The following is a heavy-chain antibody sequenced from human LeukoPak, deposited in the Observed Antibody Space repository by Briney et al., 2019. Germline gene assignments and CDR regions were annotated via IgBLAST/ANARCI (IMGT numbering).Heavy chain of an antibody. D-gene: IGHD6-6*01. Sequence: ASVKVSCKASGGTFSSYAISWVRQAPGQGLEWMGGIIPIFGTANYAQKFQGRVTITADGSTSTAYMELSSLRSEDTAVYYCARELVDSSSSSTYYYYYGMDVWGQGTTVTVSS. CDR2: IIPIFGTA. V-gene: IGHV1-69*13. CDR3: ARELVDSSSSSTYYYYYGMDV. CDR1: GGTFSSYA. J-gene: IGHJ6*02.